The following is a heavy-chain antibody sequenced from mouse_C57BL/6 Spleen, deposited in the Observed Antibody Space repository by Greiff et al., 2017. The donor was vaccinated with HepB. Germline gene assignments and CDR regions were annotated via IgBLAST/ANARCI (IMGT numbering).Heavy chain of an antibody. CDR3: ARWADQAWFAY. V-gene: IGHV1-26*01. CDR2: INPNNGGT. CDR1: GYTFTDYY. Sequence: EVQLQQSGPELVKPGASVKISCKASGYTFTDYYMNWVKQSHGKSLEWIGDINPNNGGTSYNQKFKGKATLTVDKSSSTAYMELRSLTSEDSAVYYCARWADQAWFAYWGQGTLVTVSA. J-gene: IGHJ3*01.